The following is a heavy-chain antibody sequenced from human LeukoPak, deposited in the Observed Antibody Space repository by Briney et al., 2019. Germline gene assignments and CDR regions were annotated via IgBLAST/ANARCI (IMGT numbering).Heavy chain of an antibody. J-gene: IGHJ6*02. D-gene: IGHD2-2*01. Sequence: SETLSLTCAVYGGSFSGYFWSWIRQPPGKGLEWIGEINDRGSTNYNPALNSRVTISVDTSKNQVPLRLSSVTAADTALYYCARVNIVVVPAAHSGGMDVWGRGTTVTVSS. CDR1: GGSFSGYF. V-gene: IGHV4-34*01. CDR3: ARVNIVVVPAAHSGGMDV. CDR2: INDRGST.